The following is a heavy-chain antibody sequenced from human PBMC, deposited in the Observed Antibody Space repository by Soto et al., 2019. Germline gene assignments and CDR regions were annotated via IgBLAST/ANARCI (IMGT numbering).Heavy chain of an antibody. V-gene: IGHV1-69*01. D-gene: IGHD2-2*01. J-gene: IGHJ6*02. CDR1: GGTFSSYA. CDR3: ARESSSPNYYYYGMDD. Sequence: QVQLVQSGAEVKKPGSSVKVSCRASGGTFSSYAVSWVRQAPGQGLEWMGVIIPLLGSPKYAQKFQGRVTITADDSATTAYMELTGLRSDDTAVYYCARESSSPNYYYYGMDDWGQGTTVTVSS. CDR2: IIPLLGSP.